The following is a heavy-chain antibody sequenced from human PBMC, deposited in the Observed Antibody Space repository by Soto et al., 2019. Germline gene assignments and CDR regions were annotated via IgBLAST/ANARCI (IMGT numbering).Heavy chain of an antibody. J-gene: IGHJ6*02. Sequence: SETLSLTCTVSCGSISSYYWSWIRQPPGKGLEWIGYIYYSGSTNYNPSLKSRVTISVDTSKNQFSLKLSSVTAADTAVYYCARGGYGSGSYYGVYYYYYGMDVWGQGTTVTVSS. CDR3: ARGGYGSGSYYGVYYYYYGMDV. CDR2: IYYSGST. CDR1: CGSISSYY. V-gene: IGHV4-59*01. D-gene: IGHD3-10*01.